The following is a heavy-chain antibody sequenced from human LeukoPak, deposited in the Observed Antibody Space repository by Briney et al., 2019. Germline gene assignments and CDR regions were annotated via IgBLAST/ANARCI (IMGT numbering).Heavy chain of an antibody. D-gene: IGHD4-11*01. CDR1: GGSFSGYY. CDR2: INHSGST. CDR3: ARGAYSNYYHRSRWFDP. J-gene: IGHJ5*02. Sequence: PSETLSLTCAVYGGSFSGYYWSWIRQPPGKGLEWIGEINHSGSTNYNPSLKSRVTISVDTSKNQFSLKLSSVTAADTDVHYCARGAYSNYYHRSRWFDPWGQGTLVTVSS. V-gene: IGHV4-34*01.